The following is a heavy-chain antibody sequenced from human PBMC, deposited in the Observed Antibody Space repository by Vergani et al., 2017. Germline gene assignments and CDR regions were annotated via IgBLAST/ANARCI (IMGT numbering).Heavy chain of an antibody. CDR3: ARGLEYYDFWSGLSHYYGMDV. CDR1: GFTFSSYA. CDR2: ISSNGGST. J-gene: IGHJ6*02. V-gene: IGHV3-64*01. D-gene: IGHD3-3*01. Sequence: EVQLVESGGGLVQPGGSLRLSCAASGFTFSSYAMHWVRQAPGKGLEYVSAISSNGGSTYYANSVKGRFTISRDNSKNTLYLQMCSLRAEDMAVYYCARGLEYYDFWSGLSHYYGMDVWGQGTTVTVSS.